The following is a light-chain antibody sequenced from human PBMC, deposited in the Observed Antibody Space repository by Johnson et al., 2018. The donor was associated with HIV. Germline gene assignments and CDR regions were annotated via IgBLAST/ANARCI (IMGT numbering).Light chain of an antibody. Sequence: QSVLTQPASVSAASGQKVTISCSGSSSNIGNNYVSWYQQLPGTAPKLLIYENNKRPSGIPDRFSGSKSGTSATLGITGLQTGDEADYYCGTWDNSLSAHFVFGSGTKITVL. CDR1: SSNIGNNY. J-gene: IGLJ1*01. CDR2: ENN. CDR3: GTWDNSLSAHFV. V-gene: IGLV1-51*02.